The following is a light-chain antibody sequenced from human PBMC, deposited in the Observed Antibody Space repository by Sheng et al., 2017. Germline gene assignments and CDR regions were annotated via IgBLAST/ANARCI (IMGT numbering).Light chain of an antibody. CDR2: GAS. V-gene: IGKV3-15*01. CDR1: QSVTTN. CDR3: QQYNDWPMYT. J-gene: IGKJ2*01. Sequence: EIVMTQSPATLSVSPGASATLSCRASQSVTTNLAWYQQKPGQAPRLLFYGASTRATGTPPRVSGSGSGTEFTLTISSLQPEDFAIYYCQQYNDWPMYTFGQGTKLETK.